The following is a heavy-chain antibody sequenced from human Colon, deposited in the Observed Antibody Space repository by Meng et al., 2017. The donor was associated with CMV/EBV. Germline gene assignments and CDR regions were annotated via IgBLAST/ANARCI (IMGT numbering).Heavy chain of an antibody. Sequence: GGSLRLSCATSGFTFVSYWMHWVRQAPGKGPEWVSRINSDGSRLSYADSVQGRFTISRDTDKNTVYLQIDSLRADDTAVYYCVREEAKVTYFFEHWGQGTLVTVSS. CDR3: VREEAKVTYFFEH. J-gene: IGHJ1*01. CDR2: INSDGSRL. D-gene: IGHD2/OR15-2a*01. CDR1: GFTFVSYW. V-gene: IGHV3-74*01.